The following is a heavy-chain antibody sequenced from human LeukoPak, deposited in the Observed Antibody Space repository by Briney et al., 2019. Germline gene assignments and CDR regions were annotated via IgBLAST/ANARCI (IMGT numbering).Heavy chain of an antibody. Sequence: ASVKVSCKASGYTFTGYYMHWVRQAPGQGLEWMGWINPNSGGTIYAQKFQGRVTMTRDTSISTAYMELSRLRSDDTAVYYCARTPLQWVVRGVMVYYFDYWGQGTLVTVSS. CDR3: ARTPLQWVVRGVMVYYFDY. V-gene: IGHV1-2*02. J-gene: IGHJ4*02. CDR1: GYTFTGYY. D-gene: IGHD3-10*01. CDR2: INPNSGGT.